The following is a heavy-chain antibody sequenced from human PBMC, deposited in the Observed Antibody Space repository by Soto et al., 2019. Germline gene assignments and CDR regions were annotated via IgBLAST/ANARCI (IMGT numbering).Heavy chain of an antibody. CDR1: GYTFTSCY. CDR3: ASGVLYSGYDWYFDY. D-gene: IGHD5-12*01. J-gene: IGHJ4*02. Sequence: GASVKVSCKASGYTFTSCYMHWVRQAPGQGLEWMGIINPSGGSTSYAQKFQGRVTMTRDTSTSTVYMELSSLRSEDAAVYYCASGVLYSGYDWYFDYWGQGTLVTVSS. CDR2: INPSGGST. V-gene: IGHV1-46*01.